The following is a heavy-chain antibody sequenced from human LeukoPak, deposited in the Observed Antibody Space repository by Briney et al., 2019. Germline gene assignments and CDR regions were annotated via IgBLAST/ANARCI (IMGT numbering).Heavy chain of an antibody. CDR2: ISGSGGST. CDR1: GFTFSSYA. V-gene: IGHV3-23*01. Sequence: GGSLRLSCAASGFTFSSYAMSWVRQAPGKGLEWVSAISGSGGSTYYADSVKGRFTISRDNSKNTLYLQMNSLRAEDTAVYYCAKVGCSGGSCWYYFDYWGQGTLVTVSS. CDR3: AKVGCSGGSCWYYFDY. D-gene: IGHD2-15*01. J-gene: IGHJ4*02.